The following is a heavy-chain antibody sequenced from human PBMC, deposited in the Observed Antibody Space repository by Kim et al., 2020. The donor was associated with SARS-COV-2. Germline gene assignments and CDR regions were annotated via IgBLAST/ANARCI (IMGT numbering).Heavy chain of an antibody. D-gene: IGHD3-10*01. CDR2: IWYDGSNK. CDR1: GFTFSSYG. Sequence: GGSLRLSCAASGFTFSSYGMHWVRQAPGKGLEWVAVIWYDGSNKYYADSVKGRFTISRDNSKNTLYLQMNSLRAEDTAVYYCARGPTYYYGSGSYYPGFDYWDQGTLVTVSS. J-gene: IGHJ4*02. V-gene: IGHV3-33*01. CDR3: ARGPTYYYGSGSYYPGFDY.